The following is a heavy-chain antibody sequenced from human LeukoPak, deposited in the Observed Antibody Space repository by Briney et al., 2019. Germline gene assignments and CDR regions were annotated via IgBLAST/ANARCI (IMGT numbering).Heavy chain of an antibody. Sequence: SETLSLTCTVSGGSISGYYWSWIRQPPGKGLEWIGYIYYSGSTNYNPSLKSRVTISVDTSKNQFSLKLSSVTAADTAVYYCARYVDTAMVFDYWGQGTLVTVSS. CDR3: ARYVDTAMVFDY. CDR1: GGSISGYY. J-gene: IGHJ4*02. V-gene: IGHV4-59*12. CDR2: IYYSGST. D-gene: IGHD5-18*01.